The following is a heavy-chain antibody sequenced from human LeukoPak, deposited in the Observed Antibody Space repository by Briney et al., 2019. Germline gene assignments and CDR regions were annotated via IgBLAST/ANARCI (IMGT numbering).Heavy chain of an antibody. V-gene: IGHV4-34*01. D-gene: IGHD3-22*01. J-gene: IGHJ4*02. CDR1: GGSFSGYC. CDR2: INHSGST. CDR3: ARAEPTYYYDSSAYYFDY. Sequence: SETLSLTCAVYGGSFSGYCWSWIRQPPGKGLEWIGEINHSGSTNYNPSLKSRVTISVDTSKNQFSLKLSSVTAADTAVYYCARAEPTYYYDSSAYYFDYWGQGTLVTVSS.